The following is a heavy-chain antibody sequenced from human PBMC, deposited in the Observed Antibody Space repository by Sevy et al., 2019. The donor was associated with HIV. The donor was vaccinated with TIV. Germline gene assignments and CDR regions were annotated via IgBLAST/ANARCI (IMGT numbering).Heavy chain of an antibody. V-gene: IGHV1-18*04. CDR3: AGDPPQQLVLEYNWFDP. J-gene: IGHJ5*02. CDR1: GYTFTSYG. Sequence: ASVKVSCKASGYTFTSYGISWVRQAPGQGLEWMGWISAYNGNTNYAQKLQGRVTMTTDTSTSTAYMELRSLRSDDTAVYYCAGDPPQQLVLEYNWFDPWGQGTLVTVSS. CDR2: ISAYNGNT. D-gene: IGHD6-13*01.